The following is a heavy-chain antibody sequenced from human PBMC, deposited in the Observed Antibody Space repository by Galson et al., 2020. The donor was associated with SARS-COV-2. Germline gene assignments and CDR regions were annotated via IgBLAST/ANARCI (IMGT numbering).Heavy chain of an antibody. J-gene: IGHJ6*02. CDR2: INHSGST. D-gene: IGHD4-4*01. CDR3: ARDRTVTTFYYYYGMDV. Sequence: SQTLSLTCAVYGGSFSGYYWSWIRQPPGKGLEWIGEINHSGSTNYNPSLKSRVTISVDTSKNQFSLKLSSVTAADTAVYYCARDRTVTTFYYYYGMDVRGQGTTVTVSS. V-gene: IGHV4-34*01. CDR1: GGSFSGYY.